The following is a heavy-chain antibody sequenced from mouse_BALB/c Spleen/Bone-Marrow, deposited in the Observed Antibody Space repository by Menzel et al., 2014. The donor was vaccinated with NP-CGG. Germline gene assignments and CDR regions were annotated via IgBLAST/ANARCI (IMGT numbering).Heavy chain of an antibody. J-gene: IGHJ4*01. CDR2: ISSGGSYT. V-gene: IGHV5-9-3*01. CDR1: GFTFSSFA. CDR3: ARHSGSTSYYYTMDY. Sequence: EVKVEESGGGLVKPGGSLKLSCAASGFTFSSFAMSWVRQTPEKRLEWVATISSGGSYTYYPDSVKGRFTISRDNAKNTPYLQMSSLRSEDTAMYYCARHSGSTSYYYTMDYWGQGTSVTVSS. D-gene: IGHD1-1*01.